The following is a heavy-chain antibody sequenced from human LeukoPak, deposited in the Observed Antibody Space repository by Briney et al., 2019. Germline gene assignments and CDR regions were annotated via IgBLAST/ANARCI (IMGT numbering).Heavy chain of an antibody. D-gene: IGHD5-18*01. CDR2: ISGTGSTT. Sequence: PGGSLRLSCAASGFTFSDYHMTWIRQTQGKALESIAYISGTGSTTFYADSVKGRFTVSRDNAKGSLYLQMNSLRAEDSAVYYCARDRPCYTYGSTDYWGQGTLVTVSS. J-gene: IGHJ4*02. CDR1: GFTFSDYH. V-gene: IGHV3-11*01. CDR3: ARDRPCYTYGSTDY.